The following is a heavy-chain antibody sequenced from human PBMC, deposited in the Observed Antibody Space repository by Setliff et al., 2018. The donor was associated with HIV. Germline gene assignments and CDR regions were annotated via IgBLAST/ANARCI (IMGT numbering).Heavy chain of an antibody. CDR3: ARDGDRIVVVGVKVDYYYYMDV. Sequence: ASVKVSCKASGYTFSNYGINWVRQAPGQGLEWMGWISAYNGNTKYAQKFQGRVTMTTDTSTSTAYMELRSLRADDTAVYYCARDGDRIVVVGVKVDYYYYMDVWGKGTTVTVPS. J-gene: IGHJ6*03. V-gene: IGHV1-18*01. CDR2: ISAYNGNT. D-gene: IGHD2-2*01. CDR1: GYTFSNYG.